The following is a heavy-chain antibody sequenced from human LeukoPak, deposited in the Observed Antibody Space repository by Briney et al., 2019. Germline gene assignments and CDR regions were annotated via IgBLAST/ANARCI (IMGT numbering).Heavy chain of an antibody. J-gene: IGHJ4*02. V-gene: IGHV3-21*01. D-gene: IGHD2-21*02. CDR3: ARDLCGGDCYPTFDY. Sequence: PGGSLRLSCAASGFTFSSYSMNWVRQAPGKGLEWVSSISSSSSYIYYADSVKGRFTISRDNAKNSLYLQTNSLRAEDTAVYYCARDLCGGDCYPTFDYWGQGTLVTVSS. CDR1: GFTFSSYS. CDR2: ISSSSSYI.